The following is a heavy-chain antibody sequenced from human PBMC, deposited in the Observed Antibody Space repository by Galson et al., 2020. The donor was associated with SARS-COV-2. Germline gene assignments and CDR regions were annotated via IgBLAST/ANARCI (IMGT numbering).Heavy chain of an antibody. CDR3: ARGPVFVTTTNNYFDS. D-gene: IGHD4-17*01. J-gene: IGHJ4*02. V-gene: IGHV3-20*04. CDR2: INWRGDST. CDR1: GFTFDDYG. Sequence: GESLKISCTTFGFTFDDYGMSWVRQAPGKGLEWVSGINWRGDSTLYADSVKGRFTISRDHARSSLLLQMNSLRAEDMAFYYCARGPVFVTTTNNYFDSWGQGTLVTVSS.